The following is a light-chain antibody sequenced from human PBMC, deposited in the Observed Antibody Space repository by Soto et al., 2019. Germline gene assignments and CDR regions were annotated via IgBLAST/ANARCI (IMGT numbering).Light chain of an antibody. Sequence: EIVLTQSPVTLSLSPGERATLSCRASQSVSRSLAWYQQKPGQAPRLLVYDASNRATGIPARFIGSGSGTDFTLTISSLEPEDFAVYFCQHRGNWPLTFGGGTKVEIK. J-gene: IGKJ4*01. CDR2: DAS. CDR1: QSVSRS. CDR3: QHRGNWPLT. V-gene: IGKV3-11*01.